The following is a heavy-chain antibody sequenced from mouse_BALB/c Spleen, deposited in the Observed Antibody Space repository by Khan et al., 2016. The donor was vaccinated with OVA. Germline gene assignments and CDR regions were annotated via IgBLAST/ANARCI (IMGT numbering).Heavy chain of an antibody. CDR3: ARQGVYYGISYYFDY. CDR1: GFTFSSYG. V-gene: IGHV5-6*01. CDR2: ISSGGSYT. J-gene: IGHJ2*01. Sequence: EVELVESGGDLVKPGGSLKLSCAASGFTFSSYGMSWVRQTPDKRLEWVATISSGGSYTYYPDSVKGRFTISRDNAKNTLYLQMSSLKSEDTAMYYCARQGVYYGISYYFDYWGQCTTLTVSS. D-gene: IGHD1-1*01.